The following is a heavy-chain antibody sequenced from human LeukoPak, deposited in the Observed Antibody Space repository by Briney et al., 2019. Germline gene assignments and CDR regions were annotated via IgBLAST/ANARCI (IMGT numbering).Heavy chain of an antibody. J-gene: IGHJ4*02. CDR2: IGSAGYT. D-gene: IGHD1-14*01. CDR3: VRQPDSARYGFDY. Sequence: GGSLRLSCEVSGFTFDNNDKHWVRQTTGKGLEWVSAIGSAGYTYYADSVRGRFTITRDNAKQSLYLQMNSLRVEDTAVYHCVRQPDSARYGFDYWGRGTQVTVSS. V-gene: IGHV3-13*01. CDR1: GFTFDNND.